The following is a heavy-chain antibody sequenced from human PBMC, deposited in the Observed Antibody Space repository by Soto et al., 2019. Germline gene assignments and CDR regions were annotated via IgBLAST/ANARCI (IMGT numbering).Heavy chain of an antibody. CDR2: INRSGST. Sequence: SETLSLTCAVYGGSFRCYYWSWIRQQPGKGLEWIGEINRSGSTNYNPSLKSRVTISVDTSKNQFSLKLSSVTAADTAVYYCARVAAGRDCSGGSCYGGPAKYYYYGMDVWGQGTTVTVSS. D-gene: IGHD2-15*01. J-gene: IGHJ6*02. V-gene: IGHV4-34*01. CDR1: GGSFRCYY. CDR3: ARVAAGRDCSGGSCYGGPAKYYYYGMDV.